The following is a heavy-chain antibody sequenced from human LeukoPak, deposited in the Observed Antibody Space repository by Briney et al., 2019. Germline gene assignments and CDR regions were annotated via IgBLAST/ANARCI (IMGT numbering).Heavy chain of an antibody. D-gene: IGHD3-22*01. V-gene: IGHV1-46*01. CDR3: ARWGYYDSSGYGSFTFQH. J-gene: IGHJ1*01. Sequence: ASVKVSCKAFGYTFTSNYMHWVRQAPGQGPEWMGVISPSGGSTTYAQKFQGRVTLTRDMSTSTDYLELSSLRSEDTAVYYCARWGYYDSSGYGSFTFQHWGQGTLVTVSS. CDR1: GYTFTSNY. CDR2: ISPSGGST.